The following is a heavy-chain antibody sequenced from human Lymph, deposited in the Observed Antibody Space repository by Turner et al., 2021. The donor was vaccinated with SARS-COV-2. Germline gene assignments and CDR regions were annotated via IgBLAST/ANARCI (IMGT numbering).Heavy chain of an antibody. D-gene: IGHD2-15*01. Sequence: QVQLQESGPGLVKPSGTLSLTCAGSGGSISSSHWWSWVRQPPGEGREWIGEIYHSGSTNYNPSLKSRVTISVDKSKNQFSLRLSSVTAADTAVYYCATKYCSGGRCSYFDYWGQGTLVTVSS. CDR1: GGSISSSHW. V-gene: IGHV4-4*02. CDR2: IYHSGST. J-gene: IGHJ4*02. CDR3: ATKYCSGGRCSYFDY.